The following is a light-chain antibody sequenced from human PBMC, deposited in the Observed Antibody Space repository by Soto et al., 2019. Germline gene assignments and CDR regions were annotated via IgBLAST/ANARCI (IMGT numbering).Light chain of an antibody. V-gene: IGKV1-27*01. CDR1: QGISDY. J-gene: IGKJ4*01. Sequence: QITHSPSSLSASVGDRVTVTCRASQGISDYLAWYQQKPGKVPKLLIYATSTLQSGVPSRFSGSGSGTDFTLTISSLQPEDVATYYCQNYNSAPLTFGGGTKVDIK. CDR3: QNYNSAPLT. CDR2: ATS.